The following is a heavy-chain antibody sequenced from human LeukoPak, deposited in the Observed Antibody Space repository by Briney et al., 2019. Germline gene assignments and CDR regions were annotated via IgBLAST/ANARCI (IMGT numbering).Heavy chain of an antibody. J-gene: IGHJ6*03. Sequence: PSETLSLTCTVSGGSISSYYWSWIRQPAGKGLEWIGRIYISGSTNYNPSLKSRVTMSVDTSKNQFSLKLSSVTAADTAVYYCAREVGTYGSGSYYYYYYYMDVWGKGTTVTVSS. CDR3: AREVGTYGSGSYYYYYYYMDV. D-gene: IGHD3-10*01. CDR1: GGSISSYY. CDR2: IYISGST. V-gene: IGHV4-4*07.